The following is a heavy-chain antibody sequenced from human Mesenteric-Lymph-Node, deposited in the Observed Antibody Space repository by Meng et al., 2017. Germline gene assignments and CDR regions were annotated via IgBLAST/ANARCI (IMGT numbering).Heavy chain of an antibody. CDR3: AGGVGYSYVFDY. Sequence: SETLSLTCTVSSGSISSYYWSWIRQPPGKGLEWIGYIYYSGSTNYNPSLKSRVTISVDTSKNQFSLKLSSVTAADTAVYYCAGGVGYSYVFDYWGQGTLVTVSS. J-gene: IGHJ4*02. V-gene: IGHV4-59*01. CDR2: IYYSGST. D-gene: IGHD5-18*01. CDR1: SGSISSYY.